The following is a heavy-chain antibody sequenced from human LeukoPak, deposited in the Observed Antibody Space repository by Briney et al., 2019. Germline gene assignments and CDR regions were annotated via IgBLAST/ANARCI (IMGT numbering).Heavy chain of an antibody. V-gene: IGHV5-51*01. CDR3: ASYYRSCRYDAFDI. D-gene: IGHD6-6*01. CDR1: GYSFTSYW. CDR2: IYPGDSDT. Sequence: GESLKISCKGSGYSFTSYWIGCVRQMPGKGLEWMGIIYPGDSDTRYSPAFQGQVTISADKSISTAYLQWSSLKASDTAMYYCASYYRSCRYDAFDIWGQGTMVTVSS. J-gene: IGHJ3*02.